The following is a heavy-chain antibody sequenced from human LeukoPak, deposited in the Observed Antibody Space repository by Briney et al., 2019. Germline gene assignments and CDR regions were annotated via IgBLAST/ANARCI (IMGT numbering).Heavy chain of an antibody. V-gene: IGHV3-21*01. D-gene: IGHD4-17*01. CDR3: ARLTTTVTTPFDY. Sequence: GGSLRLSCAASGFIVSRNYMNWVRQAPGKGLEWVSSISSSSSYIYYADSVKGRFTISRDNAKNSLYLQMNSLRAEDTAVYYCARLTTTVTTPFDYWGQGTLVTVSS. CDR1: GFIVSRNY. CDR2: ISSSSSYI. J-gene: IGHJ4*02.